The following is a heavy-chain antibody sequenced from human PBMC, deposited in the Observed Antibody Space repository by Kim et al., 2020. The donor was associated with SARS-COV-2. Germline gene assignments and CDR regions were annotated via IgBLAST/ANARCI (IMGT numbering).Heavy chain of an antibody. CDR3: ARVLRGDGSYYYMDV. V-gene: IGHV3-11*01. J-gene: IGHJ6*03. Sequence: DSVKGRCTIARDNTKNSLYLQMNSLRAEDTAVYYCARVLRGDGSYYYMDVWGKGTTVTVSS. D-gene: IGHD3-16*01.